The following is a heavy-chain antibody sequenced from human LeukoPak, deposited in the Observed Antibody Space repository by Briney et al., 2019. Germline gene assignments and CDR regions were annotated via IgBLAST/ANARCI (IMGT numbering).Heavy chain of an antibody. CDR1: GGTFSGYA. CDR3: ARLEGNYGTRDY. V-gene: IGHV1-69*13. CDR2: IIPIFGTA. D-gene: IGHD4-11*01. Sequence: ASVKVSCKASGGTFSGYAISWVRQAPGQGLEWMGGIIPIFGTANYAQKFQGRVTITADESTSTAYMELSSLGSEDTAVYYCARLEGNYGTRDYWGQGTLVTVSS. J-gene: IGHJ4*02.